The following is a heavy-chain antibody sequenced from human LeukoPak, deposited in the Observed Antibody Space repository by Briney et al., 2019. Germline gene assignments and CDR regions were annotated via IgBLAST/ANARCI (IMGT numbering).Heavy chain of an antibody. Sequence: GGSLRLSCAASGFTFSSYGMHWVRQAPGKGLEWVAFIRYDGSNKYYADSVKGRFTISRDNSKNTLYLQMNSLRTEDTAVYYCARDLDSGFGDYYYYMDVWGKGTTVTVSS. V-gene: IGHV3-30*02. J-gene: IGHJ6*03. CDR3: ARDLDSGFGDYYYYMDV. D-gene: IGHD5-12*01. CDR1: GFTFSSYG. CDR2: IRYDGSNK.